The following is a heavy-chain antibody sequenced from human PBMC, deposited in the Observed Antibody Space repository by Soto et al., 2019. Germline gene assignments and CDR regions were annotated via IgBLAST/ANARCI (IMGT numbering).Heavy chain of an antibody. J-gene: IGHJ4*02. V-gene: IGHV3-30-3*01. CDR2: ISYDGSNK. D-gene: IGHD4-17*01. CDR1: GFTFSSYA. CDR3: AREDYGGNSGVGTFDY. Sequence: QPGGSLRLSCAASGFTFSSYAMHWVRQAPGKGLEWVAVISYDGSNKYYADSVKGRFTISRDNSKNTLYLQMNSLRAEDTAVYYCAREDYGGNSGVGTFDYWGQGTLVTVSS.